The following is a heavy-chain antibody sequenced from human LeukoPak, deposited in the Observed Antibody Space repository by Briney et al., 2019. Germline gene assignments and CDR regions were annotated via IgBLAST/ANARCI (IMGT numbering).Heavy chain of an antibody. CDR1: GFTFSSYE. CDR3: ARRTIWFGEFDYGSGSYGWFDP. CDR2: ISSSGSTI. D-gene: IGHD3-10*01. V-gene: IGHV3-48*03. Sequence: GGSLRLSCAASGFTFSSYEMNWVRQAPGKGLEWVSYISSSGSTIYYADSVKGRFTISRDNGKNSLYLQMTSLRAEDTAVYYCARRTIWFGEFDYGSGSYGWFDPWGQGTLVTVSS. J-gene: IGHJ5*02.